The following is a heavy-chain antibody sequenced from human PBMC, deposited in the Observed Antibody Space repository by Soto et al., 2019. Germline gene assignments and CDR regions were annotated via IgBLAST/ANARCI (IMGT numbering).Heavy chain of an antibody. Sequence: SETLSLTCGVSGGSISSINWWSWVRQSPRKGLEWIGEIYHSGTTNYNPSLESRVTISVDTSKNQFSLKLSSVTAADTAVYYCARTLYYDSSGYYYSWFDPWGQGTLVTVSS. V-gene: IGHV4-4*02. CDR3: ARTLYYDSSGYYYSWFDP. J-gene: IGHJ5*02. CDR2: IYHSGTT. CDR1: GGSISSINW. D-gene: IGHD3-22*01.